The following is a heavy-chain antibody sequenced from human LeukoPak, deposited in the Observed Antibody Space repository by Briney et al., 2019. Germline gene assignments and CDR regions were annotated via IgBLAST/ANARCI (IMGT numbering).Heavy chain of an antibody. V-gene: IGHV3-30*03. Sequence: GGSLRLSCAASGFTFSSYGMHWVRQAPGKGLEWVAVISYDGSNKYYADSVKGRFTISRDNSKNTLYLQMNSLRTEDTAVYYCARGFDGSSPFDPWGQGTLVTVSS. D-gene: IGHD3-10*01. CDR2: ISYDGSNK. CDR3: ARGFDGSSPFDP. CDR1: GFTFSSYG. J-gene: IGHJ5*02.